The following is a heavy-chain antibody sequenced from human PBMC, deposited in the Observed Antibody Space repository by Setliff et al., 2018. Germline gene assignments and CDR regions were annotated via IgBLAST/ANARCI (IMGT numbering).Heavy chain of an antibody. CDR2: ISSSGSTI. CDR1: GFTLSDYY. D-gene: IGHD5-12*01. J-gene: IGHJ6*02. CDR3: ARGSGYLTSFYYYYYGMDV. V-gene: IGHV3-11*04. Sequence: PGGSLRLSCAASGFTLSDYYMSWIRQAPGKGLEWVSYISSSGSTIYYADSVKGRFTISRDNAKNSLYLQMNSLRAEDTAVYYCARGSGYLTSFYYYYYGMDVWGQGTTVTVSS.